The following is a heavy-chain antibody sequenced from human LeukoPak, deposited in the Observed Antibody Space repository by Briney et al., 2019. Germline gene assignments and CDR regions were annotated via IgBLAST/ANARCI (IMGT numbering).Heavy chain of an antibody. J-gene: IGHJ5*02. D-gene: IGHD3-16*02. CDR1: GGSISSGGYY. V-gene: IGHV4-31*03. CDR2: MIYSGYT. CDR3: ARDAKYVWGNYRWFDP. Sequence: SQTLSLTCTVSGGSISSGGYYWSWIRQHPGKGLEWIGYMIYSGYTHYNPSLKSRVTISVDTSNNQFFLKLSSVTAADTAVYYCARDAKYVWGNYRWFDPWGQGTLVTVSS.